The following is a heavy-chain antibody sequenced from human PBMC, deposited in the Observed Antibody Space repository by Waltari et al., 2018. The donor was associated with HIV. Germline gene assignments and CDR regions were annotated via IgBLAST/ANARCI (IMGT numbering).Heavy chain of an antibody. J-gene: IGHJ6*02. Sequence: QVQLVESGGGVVQPGRSLRLSCSTSGFTFSTYGMHWIRQAPGKGLEWLALISFDGSKRYYADFVTGRFTISRDDSKNTLYLQMNGLRHDDTALYYCAKDRLARGVVYYGMDVWGQGTTVTVSS. D-gene: IGHD3-10*01. CDR1: GFTFSTYG. CDR3: AKDRLARGVVYYGMDV. CDR2: ISFDGSKR. V-gene: IGHV3-30*18.